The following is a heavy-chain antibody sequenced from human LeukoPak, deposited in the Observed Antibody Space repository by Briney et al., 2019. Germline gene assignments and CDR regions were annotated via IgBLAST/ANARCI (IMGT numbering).Heavy chain of an antibody. V-gene: IGHV4-34*01. CDR1: RGSFSGYY. CDR2: INHSGST. D-gene: IGHD3-16*02. Sequence: SETLSPTCAVYRGSFSGYYWSWIRQPPGKGLEWIGEINHSGSTNYNPSLKSRVTISVDTSKNQFSLKLSSVTAADTAVYYCARAGYVWGSYRPPFDYWGQGTLVTVSS. CDR3: ARAGYVWGSYRPPFDY. J-gene: IGHJ4*02.